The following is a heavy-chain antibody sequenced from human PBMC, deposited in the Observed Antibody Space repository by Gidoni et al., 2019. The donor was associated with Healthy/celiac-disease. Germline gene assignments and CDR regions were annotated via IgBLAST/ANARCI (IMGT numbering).Heavy chain of an antibody. J-gene: IGHJ6*03. CDR2: IGTAGDT. V-gene: IGHV3-13*01. Sequence: EVQLVESGGGLVQPGGSLRLSCAASGFTFSSYDMHWVRQATGKGLEWVSAIGTAGDTYYPGSVKGRFTISRENAKNSLYLQMNSLRAGDTAVYYCARAGVNPEGYYYYMDVWGKGTTVTVSS. CDR3: ARAGVNPEGYYYYMDV. CDR1: GFTFSSYD.